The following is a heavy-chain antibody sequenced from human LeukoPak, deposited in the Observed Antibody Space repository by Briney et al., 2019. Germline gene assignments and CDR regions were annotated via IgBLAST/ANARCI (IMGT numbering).Heavy chain of an antibody. CDR1: GGSISSGGYY. CDR2: IYYSGST. J-gene: IGHJ4*02. V-gene: IGHV4-31*03. Sequence: PSQTLSLTCTVSGGSISSGGYYWSWIRQHPGKGLEWIGYIYYSGSTYYNPSLKSRVTISVDTSKNQFSLKLSSVTAADTAVYYCARLLSRDGYHSRGYFDYWAREPWSPSPQ. D-gene: IGHD5-24*01. CDR3: ARLLSRDGYHSRGYFDY.